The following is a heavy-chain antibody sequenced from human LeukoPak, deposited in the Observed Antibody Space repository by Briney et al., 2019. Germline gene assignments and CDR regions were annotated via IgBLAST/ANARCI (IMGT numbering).Heavy chain of an antibody. CDR3: ARDSIAAAGWAFDI. J-gene: IGHJ3*02. CDR2: IYPSGSP. D-gene: IGHD6-13*01. Sequence: SETLSLTCTVSGGSISSYYWSWIRQPAGKGLEWIGRIYPSGSPKCRPSLKSRVTMSVDTSKNQFSLKLSSVTAADTAVYHCARDSIAAAGWAFDIWGQGTMVTVSS. CDR1: GGSISSYY. V-gene: IGHV4-4*07.